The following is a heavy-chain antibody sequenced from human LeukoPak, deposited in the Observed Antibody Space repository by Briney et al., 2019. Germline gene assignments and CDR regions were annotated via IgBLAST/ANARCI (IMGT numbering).Heavy chain of an antibody. D-gene: IGHD2-21*01. CDR3: ARGGGRYYFHY. CDR2: IYTSGST. CDR1: GGSISSGSYY. Sequence: SQTLSLTCTVSGGSISSGSYYWSWIRQPAGKGLEWIGRIYTSGSTNYNPSLKSRVTISVDTSKNQFSLKLSSVTAADTAVYYCARGGGRYYFHYWGQGSRRTVS. V-gene: IGHV4-61*02. J-gene: IGHJ4*02.